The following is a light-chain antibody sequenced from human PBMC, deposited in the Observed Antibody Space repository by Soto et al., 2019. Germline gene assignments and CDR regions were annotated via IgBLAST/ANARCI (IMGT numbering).Light chain of an antibody. CDR3: QQYNSYSL. J-gene: IGKJ4*01. CDR2: AAS. CDR1: QSVSNW. Sequence: EIHMTNPPSTLSASVEERVTITCRASQSVSNWLAWYQHKPGKAPKLLIYAASTLQSGVPSRFSGSGSGTDFTLTISSLQPEDFATYYCQQYNSYSLFGGGTKVDIK. V-gene: IGKV1-5*01.